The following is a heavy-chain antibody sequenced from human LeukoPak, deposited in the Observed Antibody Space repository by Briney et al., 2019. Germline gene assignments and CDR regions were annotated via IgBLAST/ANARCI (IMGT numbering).Heavy chain of an antibody. CDR1: GFTFSDYY. J-gene: IGHJ4*02. D-gene: IGHD3-16*01. CDR3: AGSYVWGSYEY. Sequence: GGSLRLSCAASGFTFSDYYMSWIRQAPGKGLEWVSYISSSGSTIYYADSVKGRFTISRDNAKNSLYLQMNSLRAEDTAVYYCAGSYVWGSYEYWGQGTLVTVSS. CDR2: ISSSGSTI. V-gene: IGHV3-11*01.